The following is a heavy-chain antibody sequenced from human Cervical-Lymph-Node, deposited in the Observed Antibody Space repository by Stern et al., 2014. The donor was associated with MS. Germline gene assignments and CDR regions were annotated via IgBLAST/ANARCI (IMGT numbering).Heavy chain of an antibody. Sequence: EVQLVESGGGLVQPGGSLRLSCAASGFSLSKYWMAWVRQPPGKGLEWVANIRKDGSVKNYLDSVEGRLTISRDNANNSLYLQINSLRAEDTATYFCARDLSPFSVNYYDAFDVWGQGTMVSVSS. J-gene: IGHJ3*01. CDR3: ARDLSPFSVNYYDAFDV. CDR1: GFSLSKYW. CDR2: IRKDGSVK. D-gene: IGHD4/OR15-4a*01. V-gene: IGHV3-7*01.